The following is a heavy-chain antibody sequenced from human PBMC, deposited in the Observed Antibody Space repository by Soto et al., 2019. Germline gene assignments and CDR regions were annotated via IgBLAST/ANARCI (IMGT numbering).Heavy chain of an antibody. V-gene: IGHV3-15*07. Sequence: EVQLVESGGGLVKPGGSLRLSCAASGFTFSNAWMNWVRQAPGKGLEWVGRIKSKTDGGTTDYAAPVKGRFTISRDDSKNTLYLQMNSLKTEDTAVYYCTPLRGRATVAPFDYWGQGTLVTVSS. CDR2: IKSKTDGGTT. D-gene: IGHD4-17*01. J-gene: IGHJ4*02. CDR3: TPLRGRATVAPFDY. CDR1: GFTFSNAW.